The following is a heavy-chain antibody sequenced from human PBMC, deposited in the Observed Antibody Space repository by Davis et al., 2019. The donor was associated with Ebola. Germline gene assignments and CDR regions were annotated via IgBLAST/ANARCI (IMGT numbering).Heavy chain of an antibody. D-gene: IGHD6-13*01. CDR2: ISTYNGNT. V-gene: IGHV1-18*04. CDR1: GYTFTSYG. CDR3: ARMAAAGTKLDV. Sequence: AASVKVSCKASGYTFTSYGISWVRQAPRQGLEWMGWISTYNGNTNFAQKLQGRVTMTTDTSTRSAYMELRSLRSDDTAVYYCARMAAAGTKLDVWGQGTTVTVSS. J-gene: IGHJ6*02.